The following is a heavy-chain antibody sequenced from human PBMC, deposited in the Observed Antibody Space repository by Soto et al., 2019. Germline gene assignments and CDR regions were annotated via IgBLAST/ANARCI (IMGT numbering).Heavy chain of an antibody. J-gene: IGHJ4*02. V-gene: IGHV4-59*01. CDR1: GGSSSSYY. D-gene: IGHD5-12*01. CDR3: ARGGSGYSGYDYPRY. CDR2: IYYSGST. Sequence: PLETLSLTCTVSGGSSSSYYWSWIRQPPGKGLEWIGYIYYSGSTNYNPSLKSRVTISVDTSKNQFSLKLSSVTAADTAVYYCARGGSGYSGYDYPRYWGQGTLVTVSS.